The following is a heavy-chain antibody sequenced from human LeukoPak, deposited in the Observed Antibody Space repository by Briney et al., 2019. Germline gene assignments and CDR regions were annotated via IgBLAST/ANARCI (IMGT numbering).Heavy chain of an antibody. D-gene: IGHD3-3*01. J-gene: IGHJ6*03. CDR2: IKQDGSEK. Sequence: HAGGSLRLSCAASGFTFSSYWMSWVRQAPGKGLEWVANIKQDGSEKYYVDSVKGRFTISRDNAKNSLYLQMNSLRAEDTAVYYCARVLYYDFPYYYYYMDVWGKGTTVTVSS. CDR3: ARVLYYDFPYYYYYMDV. V-gene: IGHV3-7*01. CDR1: GFTFSSYW.